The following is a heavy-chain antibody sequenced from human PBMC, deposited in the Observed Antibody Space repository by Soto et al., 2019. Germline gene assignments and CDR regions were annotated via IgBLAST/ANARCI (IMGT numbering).Heavy chain of an antibody. CDR3: ARDRYYYGSGRRDPLAI. CDR2: ISYDGSNK. D-gene: IGHD3-10*01. J-gene: IGHJ3*02. CDR1: GFTFSSYA. Sequence: GGSLRLSCAASGFTFSSYAMHWVRQAPGKGLEWVAVISYDGSNKYYADSVKGRFTISRDNSKNTLYLQMNSLRAEDTAVYYCARDRYYYGSGRRDPLAIWAQGTMVTV. V-gene: IGHV3-30-3*01.